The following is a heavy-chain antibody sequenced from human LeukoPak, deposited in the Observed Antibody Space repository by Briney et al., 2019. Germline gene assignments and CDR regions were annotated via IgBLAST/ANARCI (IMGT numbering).Heavy chain of an antibody. D-gene: IGHD3-3*01. CDR2: IDHSGST. CDR1: GGSFSAFN. V-gene: IGHV4-34*01. Sequence: SETLSLTCAVYGGSFSAFNWNWIRQAPGRGLEWIGQIDHSGSTNINSSLKSRVTISVHTSKNQFSLTLSSVPAADTAVYYCARGPRSITLFGVVNYYYMDVWGKGTTVTVSS. J-gene: IGHJ6*03. CDR3: ARGPRSITLFGVVNYYYMDV.